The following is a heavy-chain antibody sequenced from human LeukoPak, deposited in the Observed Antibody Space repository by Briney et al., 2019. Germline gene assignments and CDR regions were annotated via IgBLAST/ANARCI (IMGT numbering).Heavy chain of an antibody. CDR2: IKQDGSET. CDR1: GFTFTTYW. V-gene: IGHV3-7*03. Sequence: GGSLRLSCAASGFTFTTYWMTWVRQARGKGLEWVANIKQDGSETYYVDSVKGRFTISRDNAKNSLYLQMNSLRAEDTAVYYCARDSGGRVYNYWGQGTLVTVSS. J-gene: IGHJ4*02. D-gene: IGHD6-13*01. CDR3: ARDSGGRVYNY.